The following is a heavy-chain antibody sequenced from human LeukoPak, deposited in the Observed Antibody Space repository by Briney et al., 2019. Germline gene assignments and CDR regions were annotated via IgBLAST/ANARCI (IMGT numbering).Heavy chain of an antibody. CDR3: ARANPLYCSSTTCLFDY. J-gene: IGHJ4*02. D-gene: IGHD2-2*01. CDR1: GYTFTRYY. Sequence: ASMKGSCKASGYTFTRYYIHWGRQAPGQGFGWMGWVNPNSGDTNYAQKFQGRVTMTRDTSISTAHMELSRLRSDDTAVYYCARANPLYCSSTTCLFDYWGQGTLVTVSS. V-gene: IGHV1-2*02. CDR2: VNPNSGDT.